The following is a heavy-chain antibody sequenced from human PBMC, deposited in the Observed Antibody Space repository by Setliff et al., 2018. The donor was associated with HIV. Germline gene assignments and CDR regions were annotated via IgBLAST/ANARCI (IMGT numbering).Heavy chain of an antibody. V-gene: IGHV5-51*01. CDR2: IYPGDSDI. Sequence: GESLKISCEASGYTFTNYWIGWVRQMPGKGLEWMGIIYPGDSDIVYSPSFQGQVTISADKSITTAYLQWSSLKASDTAIYYCVRHRSAVAGTRIGYCYYMDVWGKGTTVTVSS. J-gene: IGHJ6*03. D-gene: IGHD6-19*01. CDR3: VRHRSAVAGTRIGYCYYMDV. CDR1: GYTFTNYW.